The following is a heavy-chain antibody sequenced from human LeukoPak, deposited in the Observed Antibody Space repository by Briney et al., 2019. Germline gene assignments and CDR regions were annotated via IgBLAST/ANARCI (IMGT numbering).Heavy chain of an antibody. CDR2: IKQDGSEK. CDR1: GFTFSSYS. D-gene: IGHD6-13*01. V-gene: IGHV3-7*01. Sequence: GGSLRLSCAASGFTFSSYSMSWVRQAPGKGLEWVANIKQDGSEKYYVDSVKGRFTISRDNAKNSLYLQMNSLRAEDTAVYYCARRIAAGEIDYWGQGTLVTVSS. CDR3: ARRIAAGEIDY. J-gene: IGHJ4*02.